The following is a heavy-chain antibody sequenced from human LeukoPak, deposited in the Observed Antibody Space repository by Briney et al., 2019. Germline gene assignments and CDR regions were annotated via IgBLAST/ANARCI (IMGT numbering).Heavy chain of an antibody. V-gene: IGHV4-59*01. CDR2: IYYSGST. CDR1: GGSISTYY. J-gene: IGHJ6*03. Sequence: SETLSLTCTVSGGSISTYYWNWVRQPPGKGLEWIGYIYYSGSTNYNPSLKSRVTISVDTSKNQFSLKLSSVTAADTAVYYCARVETSYYYMDVWGKGTTVTVSS. CDR3: ARVETSYYYMDV.